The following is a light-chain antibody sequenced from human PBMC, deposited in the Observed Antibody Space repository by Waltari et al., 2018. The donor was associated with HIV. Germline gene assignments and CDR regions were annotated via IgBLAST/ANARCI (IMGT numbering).Light chain of an antibody. CDR1: AWPRKY. J-gene: IGLJ3*02. CDR2: DDT. Sequence: YDLTRPASASVPPGTTSRTTCTCNAWPRKYVNWYQQRPGQAPVLVIYDDTKRPSGIPERFSGSSSGTMATLTISGAQVEDEADYYCYSTDSSVDHRVVFGGGTKVTVL. CDR3: YSTDSSVDHRVV. V-gene: IGLV3-10*01.